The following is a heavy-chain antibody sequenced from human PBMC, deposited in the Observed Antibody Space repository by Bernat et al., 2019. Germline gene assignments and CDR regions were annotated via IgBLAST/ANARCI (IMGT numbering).Heavy chain of an antibody. CDR3: ARDRTAYCGGDCYNGDY. D-gene: IGHD2-21*01. CDR2: ISGSGGST. CDR1: GFTFSSYA. Sequence: EVQLVESGGGLVQPGGSLRLSCAASGFTFSSYAMSWVRHAPGKGLEWVSAISGSGGSTYYADSVKGRFTISRDNSKNTLYLQMNSLRAEDTAVYYCARDRTAYCGGDCYNGDYWGQGTLVTVSS. V-gene: IGHV3-23*04. J-gene: IGHJ4*02.